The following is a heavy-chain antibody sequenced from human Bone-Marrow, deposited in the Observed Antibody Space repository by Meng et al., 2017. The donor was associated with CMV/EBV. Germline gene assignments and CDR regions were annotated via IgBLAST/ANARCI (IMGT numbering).Heavy chain of an antibody. D-gene: IGHD3-3*01. Sequence: SETLSLTCAVYGGSFSGYYWSWIRQPPGKGLEWIGEINHSGSTNYNPSLKSRVTISVDTSKNQFSLKLSSVTAADTAVYYCARDRPLRFLEWLSRPTLDYWGQGTLVTVSS. CDR2: INHSGST. CDR3: ARDRPLRFLEWLSRPTLDY. J-gene: IGHJ4*02. V-gene: IGHV4-34*01. CDR1: GGSFSGYY.